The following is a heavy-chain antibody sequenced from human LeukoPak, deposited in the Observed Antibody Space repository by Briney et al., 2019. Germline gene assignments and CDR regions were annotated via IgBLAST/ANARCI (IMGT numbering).Heavy chain of an antibody. D-gene: IGHD3-22*01. V-gene: IGHV3-23*01. J-gene: IGHJ4*02. CDR3: AKEGSVTYYYDSSGYCSYYFDY. CDR2: ISGSGGST. CDR1: DFTFSQFG. Sequence: PGGSLRLSCAASDFTFSQFGMSWVRQAPGKRLEWVSAISGSGGSTYYADSVKGRFTISRDNSKNTLYLQMNSLRAEDTAVYYCAKEGSVTYYYDSSGYCSYYFDYWGQGTLVTVSS.